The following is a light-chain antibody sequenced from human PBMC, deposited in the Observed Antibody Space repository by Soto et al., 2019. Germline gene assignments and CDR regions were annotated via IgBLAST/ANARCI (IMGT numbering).Light chain of an antibody. CDR1: HGIRND. CDR3: LQQYNYPWT. V-gene: IGKV1-6*01. CDR2: AAS. J-gene: IGKJ1*01. Sequence: AIQMSQSPPSLSPSVGDRITITCRASHGIRNDLGWYQQKTGKAHKXLIYAASSLQSGVPSRFSGSVSGTDLTITVSSLEPEDGETYYCLQQYNYPWTFGQGTKVDIK.